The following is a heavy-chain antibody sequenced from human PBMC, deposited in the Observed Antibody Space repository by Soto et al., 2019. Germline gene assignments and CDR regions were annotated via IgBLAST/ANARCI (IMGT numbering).Heavy chain of an antibody. V-gene: IGHV1-46*01. D-gene: IGHD3-10*01. CDR1: GYTFTSYY. CDR3: ARVAVFDYYGSAYAFDI. Sequence: ASVKVSCKASGYTFTSYYMHWVRQAPGQGLEWMGIINPSGGSTSYAQKFQGRVTMTRDTSTSTVYMELSSLRSEDTAAYYCARVAVFDYYGSAYAFDIWGQGTMVTVS. CDR2: INPSGGST. J-gene: IGHJ3*02.